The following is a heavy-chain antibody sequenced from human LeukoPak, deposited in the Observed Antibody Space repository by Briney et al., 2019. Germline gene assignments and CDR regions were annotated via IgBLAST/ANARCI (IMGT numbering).Heavy chain of an antibody. D-gene: IGHD3-9*01. J-gene: IGHJ4*02. CDR2: ISYDGSNK. V-gene: IGHV3-30*18. CDR1: GFTFSSYG. Sequence: GRSLRLSCAASGFTFSSYGMHWVRQAPGKGLEWVAVISYDGSNKYYADSVKGRFTISRDNSKNTLYLQMNSLRAEDTAVYYYAKEYYDILTGYSTFDYWGQGTLVTVSS. CDR3: AKEYYDILTGYSTFDY.